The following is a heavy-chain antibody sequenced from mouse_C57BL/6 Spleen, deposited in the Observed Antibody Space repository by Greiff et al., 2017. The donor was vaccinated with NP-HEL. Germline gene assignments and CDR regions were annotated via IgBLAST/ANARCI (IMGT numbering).Heavy chain of an antibody. CDR3: ARSFYHYFDY. V-gene: IGHV1-26*01. CDR2: INPNNGGT. Sequence: VQLQQSGPELVKPGASVKISCKASGYTFTDYYMNWVKQSHGKSLEWIGDINPNNGGTSYNQKFKGKATLTVDKSSSTAYMELRSLTSEDSAVYYCARSFYHYFDYWGQGTTLTVSS. J-gene: IGHJ2*01. CDR1: GYTFTDYY. D-gene: IGHD2-1*01.